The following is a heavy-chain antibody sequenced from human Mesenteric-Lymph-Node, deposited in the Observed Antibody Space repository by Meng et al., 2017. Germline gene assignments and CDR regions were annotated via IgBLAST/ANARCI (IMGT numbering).Heavy chain of an antibody. V-gene: IGHV4-4*02. CDR3: TTLYGDSIS. D-gene: IGHD4-17*01. Sequence: QGQLEESGPVPVKLSGTLPLTCDVFGGSIRNDQWWSWVRQAPGKGLEWIGEIYHSGRTNYNPSVKSRVSMSVDKSQNHFSLRLSSVTAADTAVYYCTTLYGDSISWGQGTLVTVSS. CDR2: IYHSGRT. CDR1: GGSIRNDQW. J-gene: IGHJ4*02.